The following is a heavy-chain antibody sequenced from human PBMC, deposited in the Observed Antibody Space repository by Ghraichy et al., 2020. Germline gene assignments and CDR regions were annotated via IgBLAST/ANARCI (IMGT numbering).Heavy chain of an antibody. Sequence: GGSLRLSCAASGFTFSDYYMSWIRQAPGKGLEWVSYITSSGYTNYADSVNGRFTISRDNAKNSLYLQMNSLRAEDTAVYYCARDRHSYPDYYYYYMDVWGKGTTVTVSS. CDR3: ARDRHSYPDYYYYYMDV. J-gene: IGHJ6*03. CDR2: ITSSGYT. D-gene: IGHD5-18*01. CDR1: GFTFSDYY. V-gene: IGHV3-11*06.